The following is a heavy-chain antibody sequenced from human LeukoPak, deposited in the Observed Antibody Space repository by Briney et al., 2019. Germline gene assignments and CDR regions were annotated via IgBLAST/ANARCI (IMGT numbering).Heavy chain of an antibody. CDR1: GYTFTGYY. V-gene: IGHV1-2*02. CDR2: INPNSGGG. D-gene: IGHD2-15*01. Sequence: ASVKVSCKASGYTFTGYYMHWVRQAPGQGLGWMGWINPNSGGGNYAQNVQGRVTRTRNTSNSTAYMELIRLRSDDAAVYYFERAALPEVGFQHWGESALVTVPS. CDR3: ERAALPEVGFQH. J-gene: IGHJ1*01.